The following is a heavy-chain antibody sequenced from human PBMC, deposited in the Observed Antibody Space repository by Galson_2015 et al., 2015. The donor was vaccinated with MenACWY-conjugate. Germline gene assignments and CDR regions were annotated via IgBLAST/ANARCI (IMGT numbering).Heavy chain of an antibody. CDR1: GFTLSSSA. CDR3: VKGWFAMDV. J-gene: IGHJ6*02. CDR2: IGGSDDNT. Sequence: CAASGFTLSSSAMNWVRQAPGKGLEWVSTIGGSDDNTYYPDSVRGRFTISRDTSKSTLDLQMNSLRAEDTAVYYCVKGWFAMDVWGQGTTVTVSS. D-gene: IGHD3-10*01. V-gene: IGHV3-23*01.